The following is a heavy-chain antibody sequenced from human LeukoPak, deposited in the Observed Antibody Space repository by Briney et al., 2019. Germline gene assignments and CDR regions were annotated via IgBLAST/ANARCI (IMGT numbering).Heavy chain of an antibody. Sequence: SETLSLTCTVSGGSISSYYWSWIRQPPGKGLEWIGYIYYSGSTNYNPSLKSRVTISVDTSKNQFSLKLSSVTAADTAVYYCARVSSGSYGLVDYWGQGTLVTVSS. CDR3: ARVSSGSYGLVDY. V-gene: IGHV4-59*01. J-gene: IGHJ4*02. D-gene: IGHD1-26*01. CDR2: IYYSGST. CDR1: GGSISSYY.